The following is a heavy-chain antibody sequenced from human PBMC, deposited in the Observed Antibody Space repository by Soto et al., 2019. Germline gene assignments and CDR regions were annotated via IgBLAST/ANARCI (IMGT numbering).Heavy chain of an antibody. CDR2: IIPIFGTA. Sequence: ASVKVSCKASGGTFSSYAISWVRQAPGQGLEWMGGIIPIFGTANYAQKFQVRVTITADESTSTAYMELSSLRSEDTAVYYCARSPKYSSSPTSFDYWGQGTLVTVSS. V-gene: IGHV1-69*13. CDR3: ARSPKYSSSPTSFDY. J-gene: IGHJ4*02. CDR1: GGTFSSYA. D-gene: IGHD6-6*01.